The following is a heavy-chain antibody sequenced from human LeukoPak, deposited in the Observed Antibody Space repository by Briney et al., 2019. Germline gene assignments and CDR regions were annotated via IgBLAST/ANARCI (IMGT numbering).Heavy chain of an antibody. D-gene: IGHD3-10*01. CDR3: ARPRRGRGDAFDI. Sequence: GASVSVSCKASGYTFTSYDINWVRQATGQGLEWMGWMNPNSGNTGYAQKFQGRVTITADKSTSTAYMELSSLRSEDTAVYYCARPRRGRGDAFDIWGQGTMVTVSS. CDR2: MNPNSGNT. CDR1: GYTFTSYD. V-gene: IGHV1-8*03. J-gene: IGHJ3*02.